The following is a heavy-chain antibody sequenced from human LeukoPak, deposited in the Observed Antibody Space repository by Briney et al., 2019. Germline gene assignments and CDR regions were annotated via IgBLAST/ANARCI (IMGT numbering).Heavy chain of an antibody. CDR3: ARVGPSYYDFWSGYYAPYYYYYMDV. V-gene: IGHV1-8*03. CDR1: GYTFTSYD. J-gene: IGHJ6*03. Sequence: ASVKVSCKASGYTFTSYDINWVRQATGQGLEWMGWMNPNSGNTGYAQKFQGRVTITRNTSISTAYMELSSLRSEDTAVYYCARVGPSYYDFWSGYYAPYYYYYMDVWGKGTTVTVSS. D-gene: IGHD3-3*01. CDR2: MNPNSGNT.